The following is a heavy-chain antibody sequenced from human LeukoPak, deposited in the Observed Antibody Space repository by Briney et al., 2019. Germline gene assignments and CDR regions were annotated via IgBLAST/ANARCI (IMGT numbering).Heavy chain of an antibody. CDR1: GYSFTSYW. V-gene: IGHV5-51*01. CDR2: IYPGDSDT. Sequence: GESLKISCKGSGYSFTSYWIGWARQMPGKGLEWMGIIYPGDSDTRYSPSFQGQVTISADKSISTAYLQWSSLKASDTAMYYCARRGYDCSGGSCYRRSLDYWGQGTLVTVSS. J-gene: IGHJ4*02. D-gene: IGHD2-15*01. CDR3: ARRGYDCSGGSCYRRSLDY.